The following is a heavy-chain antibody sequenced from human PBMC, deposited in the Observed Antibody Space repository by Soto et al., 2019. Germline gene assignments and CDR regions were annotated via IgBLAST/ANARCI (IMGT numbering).Heavy chain of an antibody. CDR1: GFTFTSSA. J-gene: IGHJ3*02. D-gene: IGHD3-10*01. CDR3: AASPITMVRGVISPDAFDI. CDR2: IVVGSGNT. Sequence: SVKVSCKDSGFTFTSSAMQWVRQARGQRLEWIGWIVVGSGNTNYAQKFQERVTITRDMSTSTAYMELSSLRSEDTAVYYCAASPITMVRGVISPDAFDIWGQGTMVTVSS. V-gene: IGHV1-58*02.